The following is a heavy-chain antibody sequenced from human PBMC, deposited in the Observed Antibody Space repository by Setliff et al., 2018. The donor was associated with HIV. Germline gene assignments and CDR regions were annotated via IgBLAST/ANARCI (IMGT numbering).Heavy chain of an antibody. CDR3: TRPRLHNYYYYGMDV. J-gene: IGHJ6*02. Sequence: SETLSLTCTVSGYSISSGYYWGWIRQPPGKGLEWIGSIYHSGNTYYNPSLKSRVTISVDTSTNQFSLKLSSVTAADTAVYYCTRPRLHNYYYYGMDVWGQGTTVTVSS. CDR1: GYSISSGYY. V-gene: IGHV4-38-2*02. D-gene: IGHD2-21*02. CDR2: IYHSGNT.